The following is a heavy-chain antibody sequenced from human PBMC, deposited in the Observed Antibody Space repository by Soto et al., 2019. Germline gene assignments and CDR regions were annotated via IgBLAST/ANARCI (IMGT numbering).Heavy chain of an antibody. CDR3: ARDWASISWVRSSDALDI. CDR1: GGSISSGGYY. D-gene: IGHD6-13*01. V-gene: IGHV4-31*03. CDR2: IYYSGST. Sequence: PSETLSLTCTVSGGSISSGGYYWSWIRQHPGKGLEWIGYIYYSGSTYYNPSLKSRVTISVDTSKNQFSLKLSSVTAADTAVYYCARDWASISWVRSSDALDIWGLGTVVTVSS. J-gene: IGHJ3*02.